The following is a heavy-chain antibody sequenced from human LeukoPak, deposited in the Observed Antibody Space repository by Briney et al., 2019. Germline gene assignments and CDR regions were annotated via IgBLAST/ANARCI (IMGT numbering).Heavy chain of an antibody. CDR1: GLNFSPYA. D-gene: IGHD2-2*01. CDR2: ISNDGTTE. CDR3: ATLRDIVVVATTPTDV. V-gene: IGHV3-30-3*01. Sequence: GGSLRLSCVASGLNFSPYAVHWVRQAPGKGLEWVAIISNDGTTESYTDSVKGRFTISRDNFKNTLYLQMNGLRLEDTAVYYCATLRDIVVVATTPTDVWGKGTTVIVSS. J-gene: IGHJ6*04.